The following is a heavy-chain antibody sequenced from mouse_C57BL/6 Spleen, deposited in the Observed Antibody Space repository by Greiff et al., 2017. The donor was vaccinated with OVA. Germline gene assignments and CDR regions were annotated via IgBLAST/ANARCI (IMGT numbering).Heavy chain of an antibody. CDR2: IRSKSNNYAT. CDR3: VRGDGSVDY. J-gene: IGHJ2*01. Sequence: EVKVVESGGGLVQPKGSLKLSCAASGFSFNTYAMNWVRQAPGKGLEWVARIRSKSNNYATYYADSVKDRFTISRDDSESMLYLQMNNLKTEDTAMYYCVRGDGSVDYWGQGTTLTVSS. V-gene: IGHV10-1*01. D-gene: IGHD1-1*01. CDR1: GFSFNTYA.